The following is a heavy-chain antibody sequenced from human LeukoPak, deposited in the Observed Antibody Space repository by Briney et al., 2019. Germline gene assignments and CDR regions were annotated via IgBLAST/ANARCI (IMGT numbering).Heavy chain of an antibody. D-gene: IGHD3/OR15-3a*01. CDR3: ARVQSNGFYYFDD. J-gene: IGHJ4*02. CDR2: ISTSGSTI. V-gene: IGHV3-48*03. CDR1: GFTSSSYE. Sequence: GGSLRLSCAASGFTSSSYEMNWVRQAPGKGLEWLSYISTSGSTIYYADSVKGRFTISRDNAKNSLYLQMNSLRVEDTAVYHCARVQSNGFYYFDDWGQGTLVTVSP.